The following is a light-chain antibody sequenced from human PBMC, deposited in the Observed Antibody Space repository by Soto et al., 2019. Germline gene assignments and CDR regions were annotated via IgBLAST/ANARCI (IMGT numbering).Light chain of an antibody. CDR3: QQYDSYSRT. J-gene: IGKJ1*01. CDR2: DAS. Sequence: DIQMTQSPSILSASIGDRVTITCRASQSISSWLAWYQQKAGRAPKLLIYDASNLESGVPSRFSGSGSGTEFTLTISSLQAEDFATYYCQQYDSYSRTFGQGTKV. V-gene: IGKV1-5*01. CDR1: QSISSW.